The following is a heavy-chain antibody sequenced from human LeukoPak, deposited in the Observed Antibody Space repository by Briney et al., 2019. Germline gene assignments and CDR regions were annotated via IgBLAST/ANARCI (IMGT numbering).Heavy chain of an antibody. CDR3: TTGQYQLLWDAFDI. Sequence: GGSLRLACAAYGFTFSNAWMSWVRQAPGKGLEWVGRIKSKTDGGTTDYAAPVKGRFTISRDDSKNTLYLQMNSLKTEDTAVYYCTTGQYQLLWDAFDIWGQGTMVTVSS. CDR2: IKSKTDGGTT. D-gene: IGHD2-2*01. CDR1: GFTFSNAW. J-gene: IGHJ3*02. V-gene: IGHV3-15*01.